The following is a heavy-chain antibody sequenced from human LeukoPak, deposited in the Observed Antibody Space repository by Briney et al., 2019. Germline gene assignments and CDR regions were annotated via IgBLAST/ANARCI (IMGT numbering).Heavy chain of an antibody. CDR1: GFTFSTYA. CDR3: ARDLSGVTGYTYGRGIDY. Sequence: PGGSLRLSCAASGFTFSTYAMNWVRQAPGKRLEWVSSITGSGRDTYYAGSVKGRFTISRDNAKTSLYLQMNSLRAEDTAVYYCARDLSGVTGYTYGRGIDYWGQGTLVTVSS. CDR2: ITGSGRDT. D-gene: IGHD5-18*01. V-gene: IGHV3-21*01. J-gene: IGHJ4*02.